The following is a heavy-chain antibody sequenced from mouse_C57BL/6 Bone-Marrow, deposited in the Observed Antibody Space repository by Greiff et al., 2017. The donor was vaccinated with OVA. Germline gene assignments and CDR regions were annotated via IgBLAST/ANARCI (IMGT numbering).Heavy chain of an antibody. CDR1: GFTFSDAW. CDR3: TRVTTVVFYYFDY. CDR2: IRNKANNHAT. V-gene: IGHV6-6*01. D-gene: IGHD1-1*01. Sequence: EVNVVESGGGLVQPGGSMKLSCAASGFTFSDAWMDWVRQSPEKGLEWVAEIRNKANNHATYYAESVKGRFTISRDDSKSSVYLQMNSLRAEDTGIYYCTRVTTVVFYYFDYWGQGTTLTVSS. J-gene: IGHJ2*01.